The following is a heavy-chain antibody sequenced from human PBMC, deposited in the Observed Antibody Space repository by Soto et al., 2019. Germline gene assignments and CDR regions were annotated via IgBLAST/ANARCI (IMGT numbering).Heavy chain of an antibody. Sequence: GGSLRLSCAASGFTFSDYYMSWIRQAPGKGLEWVSYISSSGSTIYYADSVKGRLTISRDNAKNSLYLQMNSLRAEDTAVYYCARDKTITMVRRMNWFDPWGQGTLVTVSS. D-gene: IGHD3-10*01. J-gene: IGHJ5*02. V-gene: IGHV3-11*01. CDR3: ARDKTITMVRRMNWFDP. CDR1: GFTFSDYY. CDR2: ISSSGSTI.